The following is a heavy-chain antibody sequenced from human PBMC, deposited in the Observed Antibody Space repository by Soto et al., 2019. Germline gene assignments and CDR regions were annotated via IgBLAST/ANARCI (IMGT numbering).Heavy chain of an antibody. J-gene: IGHJ4*01. D-gene: IGHD6-13*01. CDR2: IAADGVDK. Sequence: QVQLVESGGGVVEPGRSLSLSCAASGFSFSSYAMHWVRQPRGKGLEWVAVIAADGVDKKYADSVKGRITISRDNSKNTLSLQMNSLRPEDTAVYYCAKDPRRAAVYFFDYWGHGTLVTVSS. CDR1: GFSFSSYA. CDR3: AKDPRRAAVYFFDY. V-gene: IGHV3-30*18.